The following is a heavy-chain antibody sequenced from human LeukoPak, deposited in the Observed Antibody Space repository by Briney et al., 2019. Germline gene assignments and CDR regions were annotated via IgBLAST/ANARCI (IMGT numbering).Heavy chain of an antibody. D-gene: IGHD3-10*01. V-gene: IGHV6-1*01. CDR1: GDSVSSNSVA. Sequence: SQTLSLTCAISGDSVSSNSVAWNWIRQSPSRGLEWLGRTYYRSKWYNDYAVSVKSRITINPDTSKNQFSLQLSSVTPEDTAVYYCARDRPGTPYTFDYWGQGTLVTVSS. CDR2: TYYRSKWYN. J-gene: IGHJ4*02. CDR3: ARDRPGTPYTFDY.